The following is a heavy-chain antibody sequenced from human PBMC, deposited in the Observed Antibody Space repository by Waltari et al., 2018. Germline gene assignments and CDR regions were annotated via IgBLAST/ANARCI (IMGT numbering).Heavy chain of an antibody. CDR3: ARSYQSGSYWDY. CDR1: GYSFTTHY. V-gene: IGHV1-2*02. Sequence: QAQLVQSGPEVKTPGASVNVPCKASGYSFTTHYMHWVRQAPGQGLGWMGWSHPNSGETYYAQKFQGRVTMTRDTSITTAFMDLSRLRSDDTAVYYCARSYQSGSYWDYWGQGTLVTVSS. J-gene: IGHJ4*02. CDR2: SHPNSGET. D-gene: IGHD1-26*01.